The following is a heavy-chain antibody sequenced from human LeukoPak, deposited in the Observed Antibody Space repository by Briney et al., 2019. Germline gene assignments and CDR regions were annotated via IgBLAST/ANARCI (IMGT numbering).Heavy chain of an antibody. V-gene: IGHV1-69*04. CDR1: GGTFSSYA. CDR3: ARDSTVDTSSLHTQVFDY. D-gene: IGHD5-18*01. CDR2: IIPILGIA. Sequence: SVKVSCKASGGTFSSYAISWVRQAPGQGLEWMGRIIPILGIANYAQKFQGRVTITADKSTSTAYMELSSLRSEDTAVYYCARDSTVDTSSLHTQVFDYWGQGTLVTASS. J-gene: IGHJ4*02.